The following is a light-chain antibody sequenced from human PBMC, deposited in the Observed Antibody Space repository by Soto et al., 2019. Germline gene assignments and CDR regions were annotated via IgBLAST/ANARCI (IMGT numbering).Light chain of an antibody. CDR3: QQYDSAPLT. CDR2: DAS. Sequence: EIVLTHSPDTLSLAPGERATLSCRASLTVTNNYLAWYQQKAGQAPRLVIYDASTRATGIPDRFSASGSGTDFTLTISSLEPEDVAVYFGQQYDSAPLTFGQGTKVEVK. CDR1: LTVTNNY. J-gene: IGKJ1*01. V-gene: IGKV3-20*01.